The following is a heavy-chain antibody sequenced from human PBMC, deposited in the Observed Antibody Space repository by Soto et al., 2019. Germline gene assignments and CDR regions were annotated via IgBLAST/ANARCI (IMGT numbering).Heavy chain of an antibody. CDR3: AKSCSTYYDFWSDKFNYYYYYYMDV. V-gene: IGHV3-23*01. J-gene: IGHJ6*03. D-gene: IGHD3-3*01. Sequence: GGSLRLSCAASGFTFSSYAMSWVRQAPGKGLEWVSAISGSGGSTYYADSVKGRFTISRDNSKNTLYLQMNSLRAEDTAVYYCAKSCSTYYDFWSDKFNYYYYYYMDVWGKGTTVTVSS. CDR2: ISGSGGST. CDR1: GFTFSSYA.